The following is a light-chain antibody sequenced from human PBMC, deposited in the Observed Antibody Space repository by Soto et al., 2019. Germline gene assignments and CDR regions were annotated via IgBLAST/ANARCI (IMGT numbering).Light chain of an antibody. V-gene: IGKV1-5*03. CDR2: KAS. Sequence: DLPMTPSPSTLSASVGDRVTITCRASQSVSRWLAWYQQKPGKAPKRLIYKASTLESGVPSRFRGSGSGTEFTLAISSLQPDDSATYYCPQYNDHWTFGQGTKVEMK. CDR3: PQYNDHWT. J-gene: IGKJ1*01. CDR1: QSVSRW.